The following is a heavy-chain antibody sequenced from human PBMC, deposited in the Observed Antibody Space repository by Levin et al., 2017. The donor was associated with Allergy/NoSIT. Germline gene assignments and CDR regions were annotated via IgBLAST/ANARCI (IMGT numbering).Heavy chain of an antibody. CDR2: ISNDENYK. CDR1: GFTFSSYG. V-gene: IGHV3-30*18. J-gene: IGHJ4*02. Sequence: GSLRLSCAASGFTFSSYGMHWVRQAPGQGLEWVAVISNDENYKFYIDSVKGRFTISRDNSKSTLSLQMNSLRPEDTAVYYCAKDRGPRTLFDYWGQGTLVTVSS. CDR3: AKDRGPRTLFDY.